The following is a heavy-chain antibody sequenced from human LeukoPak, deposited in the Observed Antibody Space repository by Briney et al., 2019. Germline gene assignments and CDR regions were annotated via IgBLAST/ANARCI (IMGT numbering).Heavy chain of an antibody. CDR3: AKAMGATLFDY. CDR2: ISGSGGST. CDR1: GFTFSRFG. V-gene: IGHV3-23*01. J-gene: IGHJ4*02. Sequence: GGSLRLSCAASGFTFSRFGMHWVRQAPGKGLEWVSAISGSGGSTYYADSVKGRFTISRDNSKNTLYLQMNSLRAGDTAVYYCAKAMGATLFDYWGQGTLVTVSS. D-gene: IGHD1-26*01.